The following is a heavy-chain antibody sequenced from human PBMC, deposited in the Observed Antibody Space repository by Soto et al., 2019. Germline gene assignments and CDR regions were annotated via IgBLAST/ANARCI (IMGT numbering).Heavy chain of an antibody. J-gene: IGHJ6*02. CDR2: INHSGST. CDR3: SRHYCSGGSCYYYGMDV. CDR1: GGSFSGYY. D-gene: IGHD2-15*01. Sequence: SETLSLTCAVYGGSFSGYYWSWIRQPPGKGLEWIGEINHSGSTNYNPSLKSRVSISVDTSKSQFSLKLNSVTAADTALYYCSRHYCSGGSCYYYGMDVWGQGTTVTVSS. V-gene: IGHV4-34*01.